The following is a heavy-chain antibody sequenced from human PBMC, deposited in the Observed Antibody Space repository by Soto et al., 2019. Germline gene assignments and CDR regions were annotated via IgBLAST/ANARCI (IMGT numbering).Heavy chain of an antibody. CDR3: SRGGPRGYDFWGGYPYYYGMDV. Sequence: QVQLQESGPGLVKPSGTLSLTCAVSGGSISSSNWWSWVRQPPGKGLEWIGEIYHSGSTNYNPSLKCRVTIPEDKSKNQLSLKLSSVTAADTAVYYFSRGGPRGYDFWGGYPYYYGMDVWGQGTTVTVSS. CDR2: IYHSGST. CDR1: GGSISSSNW. J-gene: IGHJ6*02. V-gene: IGHV4-4*02. D-gene: IGHD3-3*01.